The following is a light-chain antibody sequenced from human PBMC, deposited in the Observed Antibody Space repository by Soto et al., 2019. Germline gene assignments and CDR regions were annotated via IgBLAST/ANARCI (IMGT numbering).Light chain of an antibody. CDR2: AAS. J-gene: IGKJ4*01. CDR1: QSISSY. V-gene: IGKV1-39*01. CDR3: QPSYSTLT. Sequence: DIQMTQSPSSLSASVGDRVTITCRASQSISSYLNWYQQKPGKAPKLLIYAASSLQSGVPSRFSGSGSGTDFTLTISSLQPEDFATYYCQPSYSTLTFGGGTKVELK.